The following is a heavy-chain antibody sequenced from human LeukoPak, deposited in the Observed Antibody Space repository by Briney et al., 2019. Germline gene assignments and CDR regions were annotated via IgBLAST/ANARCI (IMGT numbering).Heavy chain of an antibody. CDR1: GFTFSSYA. CDR2: ISGSGGST. D-gene: IGHD3-9*01. V-gene: IGHV3-23*01. CDR3: ATILTGYHYYYYGMDV. J-gene: IGHJ6*02. Sequence: QPGGSLRLSCAASGFTFSSYAMTWVRQAPGKGLEWVSAISGSGGSTFYPDSVKGRFSISRDNSKNTVYLQMSSLRAEDTAVYYCATILTGYHYYYYGMDVWGQGTTVTVSS.